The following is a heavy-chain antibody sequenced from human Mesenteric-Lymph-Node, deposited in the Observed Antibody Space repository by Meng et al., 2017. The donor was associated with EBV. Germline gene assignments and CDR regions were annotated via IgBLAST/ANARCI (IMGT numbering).Heavy chain of an antibody. CDR1: GFSFSTSGVR. J-gene: IGHJ4*01. CDR3: TYRQDITVDYIDY. V-gene: IGHV2-5*02. D-gene: IGHD2-15*01. CDR2: TYWDDDK. Sequence: QITLKESGPTLVKPXXXXTLXXTFSGFSFSTSGVRVGWIRQPPGKALEWLAVTYWDDDKRYSPSLESRLTITKDTSKNEVVLVMTNMDPVDTGTYFCTYRQDITVDYIDYWGHGTLVTVSS.